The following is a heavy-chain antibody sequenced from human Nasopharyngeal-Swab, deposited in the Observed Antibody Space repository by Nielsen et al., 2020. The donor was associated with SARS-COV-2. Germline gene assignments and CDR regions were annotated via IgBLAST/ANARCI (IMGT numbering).Heavy chain of an antibody. V-gene: IGHV4-34*01. CDR2: INHSGST. D-gene: IGHD6-6*01. J-gene: IGHJ6*03. Sequence: WIRQPPGKGLEWIGEINHSGSTNYSPSLKSRVTISVDTSKNQFSLKLSSVTAADTAVYYCARVLRGVAARPLGFGYYYYYMDVWGKGTTVTVSS. CDR3: ARVLRGVAARPLGFGYYYYYMDV.